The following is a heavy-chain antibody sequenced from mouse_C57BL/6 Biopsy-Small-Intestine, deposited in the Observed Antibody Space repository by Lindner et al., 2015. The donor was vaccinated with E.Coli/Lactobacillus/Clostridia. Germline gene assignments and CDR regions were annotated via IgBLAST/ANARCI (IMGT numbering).Heavy chain of an antibody. D-gene: IGHD3-2*02. J-gene: IGHJ2*01. CDR3: ARKAKNINCFDY. Sequence: VQLQESGPELVKPGASVKISCKASGYTFTDYNMDWVKQSHGKSLEWIGYIYPNNGGTGYNQKFKSKATLTVDKSSSTAYMELHSLTSEDSAVYYCARKAKNINCFDYWGQGTTLTVSS. CDR1: GYTFTDYN. V-gene: IGHV1-34*02. CDR2: IYPNNGGT.